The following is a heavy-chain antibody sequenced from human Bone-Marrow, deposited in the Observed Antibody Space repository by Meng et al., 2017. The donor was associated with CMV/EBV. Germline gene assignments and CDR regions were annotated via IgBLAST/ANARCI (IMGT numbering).Heavy chain of an antibody. CDR3: ARRYNWNDRFDP. V-gene: IGHV1-69*10. J-gene: IGHJ5*02. D-gene: IGHD1-1*01. Sequence: SVKVSCKASGGTFSSYAISWVRQAPGQGLEWMGGIIPILGIANYAQKFQGRVTITADKSTSTAYMELSSLRSEDTAVYYCARRYNWNDRFDPWGQGTLVTVSS. CDR1: GGTFSSYA. CDR2: IIPILGIA.